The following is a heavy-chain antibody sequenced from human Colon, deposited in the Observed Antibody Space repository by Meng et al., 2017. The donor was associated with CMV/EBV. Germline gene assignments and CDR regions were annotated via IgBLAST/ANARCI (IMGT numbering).Heavy chain of an antibody. V-gene: IGHV1-2*02. CDR3: ARGGNYSPSDF. J-gene: IGHJ4*02. CDR2: INDHSGVT. CDR1: GYTFTGYY. Sequence: AVPVSCKASGYTFTGYYIHWVRQAPGQGFEWMGWINDHSGVTNYVQKFQGRVTMTRDTSISTVYMELDSLTSDDTAIYYCARGGNYSPSDFWGQGTLVTVSS. D-gene: IGHD1-26*01.